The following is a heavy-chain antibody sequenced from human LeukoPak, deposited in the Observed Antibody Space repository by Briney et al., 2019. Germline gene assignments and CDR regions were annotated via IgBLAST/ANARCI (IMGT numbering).Heavy chain of an antibody. CDR1: GYSFTGYN. CDR2: ISPSSGGT. CDR3: VEDCGHGGMRDY. J-gene: IGHJ4*02. Sequence: ASVKVSCKASGYSFTGYNMHRVRQAPGQGLEWMGLISPSSGGTNYAQRFQDRVSITMDTAISTVYMELSGLKSGDSAVVYCVEDCGHGGMRDYWGQGTLVTVSS. V-gene: IGHV1-2*02. D-gene: IGHD2-21*01.